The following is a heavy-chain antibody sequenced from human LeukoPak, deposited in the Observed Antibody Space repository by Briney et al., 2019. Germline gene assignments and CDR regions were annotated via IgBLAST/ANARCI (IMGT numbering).Heavy chain of an antibody. V-gene: IGHV1-46*01. D-gene: IGHD5-12*01. Sequence: ASVKVSCKASGYTFTSYYMHWVRQAPGQGLEWMGIINPSGGSTSYAQKFQGRVTMTRDTSTSPVYMELSSLSSEDTAVYYCARVPDIVATTEADAFDIWGQGTMVTVSS. CDR2: INPSGGST. J-gene: IGHJ3*02. CDR1: GYTFTSYY. CDR3: ARVPDIVATTEADAFDI.